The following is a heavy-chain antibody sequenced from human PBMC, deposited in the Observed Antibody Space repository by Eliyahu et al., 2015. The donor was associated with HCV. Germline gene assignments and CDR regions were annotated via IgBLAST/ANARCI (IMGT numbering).Heavy chain of an antibody. CDR3: ARALSGDEWWYVDS. D-gene: IGHD2-8*01. CDR1: GYIXTGYY. V-gene: IGHV1-2*04. Sequence: QVQLVQSGPEVKKPGASVKVSCKASGYIXTGYYMHWVRQAPGRGLEWXGWINANSGGTNYAQKFRGLVTMTRDTSLSTAYMELSRLKSDDTAVYYCARALSGDEWWYVDSWGQGTLVTVSS. CDR2: INANSGGT. J-gene: IGHJ4*02.